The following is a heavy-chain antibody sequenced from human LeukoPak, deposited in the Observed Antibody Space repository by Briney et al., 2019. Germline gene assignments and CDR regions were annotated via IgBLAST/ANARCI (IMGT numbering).Heavy chain of an antibody. CDR2: IYYSGST. J-gene: IGHJ4*02. D-gene: IGHD4-17*01. Sequence: PSETLSLTCAVYGGSFSNGSYYWSWIRQPPGTGLEWIGYIYYSGSTNYNPSLKSRVTISVDTSKNQFSLKLSSVTAADTAVYYCAGTPDYGDYSDYWGQGTLVTVSS. CDR1: GGSFSNGSYY. V-gene: IGHV4-61*01. CDR3: AGTPDYGDYSDY.